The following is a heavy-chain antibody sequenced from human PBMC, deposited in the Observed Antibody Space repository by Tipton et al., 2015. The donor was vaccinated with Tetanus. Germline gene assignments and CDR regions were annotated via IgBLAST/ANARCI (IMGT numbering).Heavy chain of an antibody. CDR3: AREQGGGSTFDI. Sequence: LRLSCTVSGGSISSYYWSWIRQPPGKGLEWIGYIYYSGSTNYNPSLKSRVTISVDTSKNQFSLKLSSVTAADTAVYYCAREQGGGSTFDIWGQGTMVTVSS. V-gene: IGHV4-59*12. J-gene: IGHJ3*02. CDR1: GGSISSYY. CDR2: IYYSGST. D-gene: IGHD2-15*01.